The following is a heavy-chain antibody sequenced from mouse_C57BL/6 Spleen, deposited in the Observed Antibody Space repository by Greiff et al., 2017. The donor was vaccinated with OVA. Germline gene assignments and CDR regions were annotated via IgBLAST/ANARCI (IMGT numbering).Heavy chain of an antibody. V-gene: IGHV1-15*01. CDR1: GYTFTDYE. D-gene: IGHD2-2*01. Sequence: VQLQQSGAELVRPGASVTLSCKASGYTFTDYEMHWVKQTPVHGLEWIGAIDPETGGTAYNQKFKGKAILTADKSSSTAYMELRSLTSEDSAVYYCTGLGLWLRRDEGLDYWGQGTTLTVSS. J-gene: IGHJ2*01. CDR3: TGLGLWLRRDEGLDY. CDR2: IDPETGGT.